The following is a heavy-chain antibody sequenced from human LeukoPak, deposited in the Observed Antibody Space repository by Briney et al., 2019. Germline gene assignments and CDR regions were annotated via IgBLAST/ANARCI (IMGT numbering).Heavy chain of an antibody. Sequence: PSETLSLTCTVSGGSISSYYWSWIRQPAGKGLEWIGRIYTSGSTNYNPSLKSRVTISVDKSKNQFSLKLSSVTAADTAVYYCARVVGLNSSGRWRYYYMDVWGKGTTVTVSS. V-gene: IGHV4-4*07. CDR2: IYTSGST. D-gene: IGHD6-19*01. CDR1: GGSISSYY. CDR3: ARVVGLNSSGRWRYYYMDV. J-gene: IGHJ6*03.